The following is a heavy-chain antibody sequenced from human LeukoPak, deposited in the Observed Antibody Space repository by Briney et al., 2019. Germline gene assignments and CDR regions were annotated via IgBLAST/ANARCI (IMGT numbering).Heavy chain of an antibody. CDR3: ARDTMVRGVILTHGFDP. Sequence: ASVKVSCTASGYTFTIYGISRVRQAPGQGLEWMGWISAYNGNTNYAQKLQGRVTMTTDTSTSTAYMGLRSLRSDDTAVYYCARDTMVRGVILTHGFDPWGQGTLVTVSS. V-gene: IGHV1-18*01. J-gene: IGHJ5*02. CDR2: ISAYNGNT. CDR1: GYTFTIYG. D-gene: IGHD3-10*01.